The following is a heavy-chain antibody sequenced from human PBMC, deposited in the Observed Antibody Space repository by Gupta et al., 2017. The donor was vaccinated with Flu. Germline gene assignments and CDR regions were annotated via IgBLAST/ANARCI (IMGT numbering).Heavy chain of an antibody. CDR2: IYYSGST. J-gene: IGHJ4*02. D-gene: IGHD5-12*01. V-gene: IGHV4-59*01. CDR3: ARVAESYDAGWYFDY. Sequence: QVQLQESGPGLVKPSETLSLTCTVSGGSISSYYWSWIRQPPGKGLEWIGYIYYSGSTNYNPSLKSRVTISVDTSKNQFSLKLSSVTAADTAVYYCARVAESYDAGWYFDYWGQGTLVTVSS. CDR1: GGSISSYY.